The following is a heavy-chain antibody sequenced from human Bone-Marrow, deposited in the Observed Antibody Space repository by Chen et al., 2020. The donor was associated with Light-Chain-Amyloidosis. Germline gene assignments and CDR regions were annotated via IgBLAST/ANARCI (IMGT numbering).Heavy chain of an antibody. D-gene: IGHD6-6*01. CDR3: AIGMPMEPYSSSSAFDD. Sequence: QVQLVQSGAEVKKPGSSVKVSCKASGGTFSSYAINWVRQAPGQGLEWMGGIIPIFGTAKNAQHFQGRVTITADKSTVTAYMELSSLRSEDTAVYYCAIGMPMEPYSSSSAFDDWGQGTLVTVSS. V-gene: IGHV1-69*06. CDR1: GGTFSSYA. J-gene: IGHJ4*02. CDR2: IIPIFGTA.